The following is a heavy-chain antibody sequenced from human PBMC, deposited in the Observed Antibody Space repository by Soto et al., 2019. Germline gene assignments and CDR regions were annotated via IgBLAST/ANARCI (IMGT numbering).Heavy chain of an antibody. J-gene: IGHJ3*02. V-gene: IGHV3-33*01. CDR1: GFTFSSYG. CDR2: IWYDGSNK. D-gene: IGHD6-6*01. CDR3: ARPDRGYEYSSSSGSYYAFDI. Sequence: QVQLVESGGGVVRPGRSLRLSCAASGFTFSSYGMHWVRQAPGKGLEWVAVIWYDGSNKYYADSVKGRFTISRDNSKNTLYLQMNILRAEDTAVYYCARPDRGYEYSSSSGSYYAFDIWGQGTMVTVAS.